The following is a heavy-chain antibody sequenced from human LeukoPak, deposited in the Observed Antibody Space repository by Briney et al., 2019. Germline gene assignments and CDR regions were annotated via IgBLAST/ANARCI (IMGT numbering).Heavy chain of an antibody. CDR3: ARGPGSGSYFAWFDP. D-gene: IGHD3-10*01. CDR1: GGYFNNYY. V-gene: IGHV4-34*01. Sequence: PSETLSLTCGVYGGYFNNYYWNWIRQPPGKGLEWIGEINHSGTTHYNPSLKSRVTISIDTSKKQISLNLSSVTAADTAVYYCARGPGSGSYFAWFDPWGQGTLVAVSS. J-gene: IGHJ5*02. CDR2: INHSGTT.